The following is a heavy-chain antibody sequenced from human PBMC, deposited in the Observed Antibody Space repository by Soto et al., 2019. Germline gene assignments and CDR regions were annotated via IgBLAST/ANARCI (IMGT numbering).Heavy chain of an antibody. CDR3: AKEIAVAGTLLGYYGMDV. V-gene: IGHV3-9*01. D-gene: IGHD6-19*01. CDR1: GFTFDDYA. CDR2: ISWNSGSI. J-gene: IGHJ6*02. Sequence: DVQLVESGGGLVQPGRSLRLSCAASGFTFDDYAMHWVRQAPGKGLEWVSGISWNSGSIGYADSVKGRFTISRDNAKNSLYLQMNSLRAEDTALYYCAKEIAVAGTLLGYYGMDVWGQGTTVTVSS.